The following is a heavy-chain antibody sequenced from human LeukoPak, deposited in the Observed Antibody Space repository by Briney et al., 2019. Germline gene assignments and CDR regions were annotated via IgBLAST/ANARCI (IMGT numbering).Heavy chain of an antibody. D-gene: IGHD4-17*01. J-gene: IGHJ4*02. CDR3: ARILTTVTTMDY. CDR2: INPNSGGT. V-gene: IGHV1-2*02. Sequence: ASVKVSCKASGYTFTGYYMHWVRQAPGQGLEWMGWINPNSGGTNYAQKFQGRVTMTRDTSISTACMELSRLRSDDTAMYYCARILTTVTTMDYWGQGTLVTVSS. CDR1: GYTFTGYY.